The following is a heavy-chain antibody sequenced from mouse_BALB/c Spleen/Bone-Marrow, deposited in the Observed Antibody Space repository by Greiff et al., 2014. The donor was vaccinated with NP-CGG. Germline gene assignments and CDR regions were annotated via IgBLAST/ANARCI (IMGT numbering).Heavy chain of an antibody. Sequence: QVQLQQSGAELVKPGASVKLSCMASGYTFTRYYMYWIKQRPGQGLEWIGEINLSNGGTHFNKKFKSKATLTVDKSSSTAYMQLSSLTSEDSAVYYCTRSNYGYWYFDVWGAGTTATVSS. J-gene: IGHJ1*01. CDR2: INLSNGGT. D-gene: IGHD1-1*01. CDR3: TRSNYGYWYFDV. CDR1: GYTFTRYY. V-gene: IGHV1S81*02.